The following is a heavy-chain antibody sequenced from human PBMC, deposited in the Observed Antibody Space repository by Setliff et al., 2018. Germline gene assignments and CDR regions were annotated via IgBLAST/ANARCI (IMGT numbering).Heavy chain of an antibody. CDR3: ARTGTYRYFDY. Sequence: SETLSLTCSVSGDSITRSGYYWGWVRQSPGKGLEWIGNMYYIGSYDYNPSLKSRVTISLDTSKDQFSLKLISMTAADTAVYYCARTGTYRYFDYWGQGTRVTVSS. J-gene: IGHJ4*02. CDR2: MYYIGSY. CDR1: GDSITRSGYY. V-gene: IGHV4-39*01. D-gene: IGHD1-1*01.